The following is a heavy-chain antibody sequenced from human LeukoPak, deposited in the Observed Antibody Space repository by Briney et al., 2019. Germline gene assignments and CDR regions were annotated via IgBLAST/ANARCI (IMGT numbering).Heavy chain of an antibody. CDR2: ISSSGSTI. D-gene: IGHD5-24*01. J-gene: IGHJ4*02. CDR1: GFTFSDYY. V-gene: IGHV3-11*01. Sequence: GGSLRLSCAASGFTFSDYYMSWIRQAPGKGLEWVSYISSSGSTIYYADSVKARFPISRDNAKNSLYLQMNSLRAEDTAVYYCARDRGRQDGYNYADYWGQGTLVTVSS. CDR3: ARDRGRQDGYNYADY.